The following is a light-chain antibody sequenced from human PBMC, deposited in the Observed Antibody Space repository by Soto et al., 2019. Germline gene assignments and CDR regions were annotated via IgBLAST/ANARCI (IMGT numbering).Light chain of an antibody. Sequence: EVVVTQSPATLSVSPGERATLSCRASQSVSSNLAWHRQIPGQAPRLLIYGASTRATGIPARFSGSGSGTEFTLTISSLQSEDVPVYYRKQYHIWPPTFGQGTKVDIK. J-gene: IGKJ1*01. CDR2: GAS. CDR1: QSVSSN. CDR3: KQYHIWPPT. V-gene: IGKV3-15*01.